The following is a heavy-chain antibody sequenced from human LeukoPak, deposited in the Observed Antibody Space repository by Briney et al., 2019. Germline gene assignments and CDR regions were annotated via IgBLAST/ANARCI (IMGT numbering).Heavy chain of an antibody. CDR1: GGSISSSSYY. J-gene: IGHJ5*02. CDR3: ARASAVLLSNWFDP. V-gene: IGHV4-39*07. D-gene: IGHD3-10*01. CDR2: IYYSGST. Sequence: RSSETLSLTCTVSGGSISSSSYYWGWIRQPPGKGLEWIGSIYYSGSTYYNPSLKSRVTISVDTSKNQFSLKLSSVTAADTAVYYCARASAVLLSNWFDPWGQGTLVTVSS.